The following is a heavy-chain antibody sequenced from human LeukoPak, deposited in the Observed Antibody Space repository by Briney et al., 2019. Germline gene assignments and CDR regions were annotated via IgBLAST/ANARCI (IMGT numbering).Heavy chain of an antibody. V-gene: IGHV4-61*01. J-gene: IGHJ6*02. CDR1: GVSVSSGSYY. Sequence: SETLSLTCTVSGVSVSSGSYYWSWIRQPPGKGLEWIGYIYYSGSTNYNPSLKSRVTISVDTSKNQFSLKLSSVTAADTAVYYCARDLLQRSATGSLYYYYYGMDVWGQGTTVTVSS. CDR2: IYYSGST. CDR3: ARDLLQRSATGSLYYYYYGMDV. D-gene: IGHD5-24*01.